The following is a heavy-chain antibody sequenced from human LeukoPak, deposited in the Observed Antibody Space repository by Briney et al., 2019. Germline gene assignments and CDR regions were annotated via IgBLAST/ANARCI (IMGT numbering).Heavy chain of an antibody. D-gene: IGHD1-20*01. CDR2: IYYSGST. J-gene: IGHJ4*02. V-gene: IGHV4-59*08. CDR1: GGSISSYY. Sequence: PSETLSLTCTVSGGSISSYYWSWIWQPPGKGLEWIGYIYYSGSTYYNPSLKSRVTIFVDTSKSQFSLKLSSVTAADTALYYCARRITGTTSDSFDYWGQGTLVTVSS. CDR3: ARRITGTTSDSFDY.